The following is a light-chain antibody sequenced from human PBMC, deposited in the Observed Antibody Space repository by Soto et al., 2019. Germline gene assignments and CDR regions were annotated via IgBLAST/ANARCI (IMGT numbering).Light chain of an antibody. Sequence: EIVLTQSPATLSLSPGERATLSCRASQSVSSYLAWYQQKPGQAPRLLIYDASNRATGVPARFSGSGSGTDFTLTFSSLDPEDFAVYYCQQRSNWPPVTFGGGTKVEIK. V-gene: IGKV3-11*01. CDR2: DAS. J-gene: IGKJ4*01. CDR1: QSVSSY. CDR3: QQRSNWPPVT.